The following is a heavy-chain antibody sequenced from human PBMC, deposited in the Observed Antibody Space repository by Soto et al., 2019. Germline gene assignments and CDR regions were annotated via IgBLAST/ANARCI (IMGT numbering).Heavy chain of an antibody. CDR1: GFTFSSYA. Sequence: GGSLRLSCAASGFTFSSYAMSWVRQAPGKGLEWVSAVSGSGGSTYYADSVKGRFTISRDNSKNTLYLQMNSLRAEDTAVYYCAKGLRSKGSGSYIYYWGQGTLVTVSS. CDR3: AKGLRSKGSGSYIYY. J-gene: IGHJ4*02. V-gene: IGHV3-23*01. CDR2: VSGSGGST. D-gene: IGHD3-10*01.